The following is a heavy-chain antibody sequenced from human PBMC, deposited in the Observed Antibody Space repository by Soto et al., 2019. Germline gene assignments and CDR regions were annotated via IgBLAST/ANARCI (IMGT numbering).Heavy chain of an antibody. V-gene: IGHV4-59*01. CDR2: IYYSGST. Sequence: SETLSLTCTVSGGSISSYYWSWIRQPPGKGLEWIGYIYYSGSTNYNPSLKSRVTISADTSKNQFSLKLSSVTAADTAVYYCARTIVVVPAAMGGVYFDYWGQGTLVTVSS. CDR3: ARTIVVVPAAMGGVYFDY. CDR1: GGSISSYY. D-gene: IGHD2-2*01. J-gene: IGHJ4*02.